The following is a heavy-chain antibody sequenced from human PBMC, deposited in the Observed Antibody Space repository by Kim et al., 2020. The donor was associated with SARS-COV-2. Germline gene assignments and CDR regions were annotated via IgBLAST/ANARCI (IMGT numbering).Heavy chain of an antibody. CDR2: ISYDGSNK. Sequence: GGSLRLSCAASGFTFSSYGMHWVRQAPGKGLEWVAVISYDGSNKYYADSVKGRFTISRDNSKNTLYLQMNSLRAEDTAVYYCAKDPTVVPAAIPSPVFDYWGRGTLVTASS. CDR1: GFTFSSYG. CDR3: AKDPTVVPAAIPSPVFDY. J-gene: IGHJ4*02. D-gene: IGHD2-2*01. V-gene: IGHV3-30*18.